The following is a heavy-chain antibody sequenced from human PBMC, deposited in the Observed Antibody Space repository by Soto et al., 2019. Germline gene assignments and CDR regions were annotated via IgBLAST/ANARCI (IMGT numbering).Heavy chain of an antibody. D-gene: IGHD4-17*01. CDR1: GYTFTSYW. CDR3: ARHGYGDYGEYFQH. CDR2: IDPSDSYT. J-gene: IGHJ1*01. V-gene: IGHV5-10-1*03. Sequence: EVQLVQSGAGVKKPGESLTISCRASGYTFTSYWISWVRQTPGKGLEWMGRIDPSDSYTNYSPSFQGHVTISADKSITTAYLQWSSLKASDTAIYYCARHGYGDYGEYFQHWGQGTLVTVSS.